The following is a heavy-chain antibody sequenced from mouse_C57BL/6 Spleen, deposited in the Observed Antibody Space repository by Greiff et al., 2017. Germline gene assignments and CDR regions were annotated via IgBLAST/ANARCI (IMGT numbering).Heavy chain of an antibody. CDR1: GYAFSSSW. CDR2: IYPGDGDT. D-gene: IGHD1-1*01. V-gene: IGHV1-82*01. CDR3: ASEDFAYYYGSSYVGF. Sequence: QVQLQQSGPELVKPGASVKISCKASGYAFSSSWMNWVKQRPGQGLEWIGRIYPGDGDTKYNGKFKGKATVTADKSSSTAYMQLNSLTSEDSAVYFYASEDFAYYYGSSYVGFWGQGTTLTVSS. J-gene: IGHJ2*01.